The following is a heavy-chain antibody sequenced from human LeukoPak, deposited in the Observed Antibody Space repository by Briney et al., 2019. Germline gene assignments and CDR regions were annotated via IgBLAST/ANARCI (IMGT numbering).Heavy chain of an antibody. CDR3: ARAPLSGYCSGGSCFGGMDV. Sequence: SETLSLTCTVSGGSISSGDYYWSWIRQPPGKGLEWIGYIYYSGSTYYNPSLKSRVTISVDTSKNQFSLKLSSVTAADTAVYYCARAPLSGYCSGGSCFGGMDVWGQGTTVTVSS. V-gene: IGHV4-30-4*01. CDR2: IYYSGST. CDR1: GGSISSGDYY. D-gene: IGHD2-15*01. J-gene: IGHJ6*02.